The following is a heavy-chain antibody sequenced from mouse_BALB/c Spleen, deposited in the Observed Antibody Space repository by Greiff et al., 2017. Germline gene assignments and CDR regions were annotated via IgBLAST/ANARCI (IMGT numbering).Heavy chain of an antibody. V-gene: IGHV5-6-5*01. CDR3: ARGGTTAPFDY. CDR2: ISSGGST. D-gene: IGHD1-2*01. CDR1: GFTFSSYA. Sequence: DVQLVESGGGLVKPGGSLKLSCAASGFTFSSYAMSWVRQTPEKRLEWVASISSGGSTYYPDSVKGRFTISRDNARNILYLQMSSLRSEDTAMYYCARGGTTAPFDYWGQGTTLTVSS. J-gene: IGHJ2*01.